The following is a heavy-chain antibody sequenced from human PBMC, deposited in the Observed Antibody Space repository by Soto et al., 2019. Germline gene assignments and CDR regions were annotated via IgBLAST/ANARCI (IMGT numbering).Heavy chain of an antibody. V-gene: IGHV1-46*03. D-gene: IGHD1-7*01. CDR3: ARVSSLTGTTSYYYYYMDV. Sequence: GASVKVSCKASGYTFTSYYMHWVRQAPGQGLEWMGIINPSGGSTSYAQKFQGRVTMTRDTSTSTVYMELSSLRSEDTAVYYCARVSSLTGTTSYYYYYMDVWGKGTTVTVSS. CDR2: INPSGGST. CDR1: GYTFTSYY. J-gene: IGHJ6*03.